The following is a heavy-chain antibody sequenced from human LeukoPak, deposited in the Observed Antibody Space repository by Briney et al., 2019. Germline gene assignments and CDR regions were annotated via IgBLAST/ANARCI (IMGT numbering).Heavy chain of an antibody. V-gene: IGHV1-2*04. D-gene: IGHD3-9*01. CDR1: GYTFTGYY. CDR2: INPNSGRT. CDR3: ARGLRDILTGSPFYYFDY. Sequence: GASVKVSCKASGYTFTGYYMHWLRQAPGQGLEWMGLINPNSGRTNYAQKFQGWVTITRDTSISTAYMELRRLRSDDTAVYYCARGLRDILTGSPFYYFDYWGQGKLVTVSS. J-gene: IGHJ4*02.